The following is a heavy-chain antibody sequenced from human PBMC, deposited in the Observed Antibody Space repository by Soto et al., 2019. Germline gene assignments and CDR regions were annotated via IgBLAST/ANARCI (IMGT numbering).Heavy chain of an antibody. J-gene: IGHJ6*02. D-gene: IGHD1-1*01. CDR2: ISWDGGST. CDR1: GFTFDDYT. CDR3: AKGYGDWNYYYYYGMDV. V-gene: IGHV3-43*01. Sequence: GGSLRLSCAASGFTFDDYTMHWVRQAPGKGLEWVSLISWDGGSTYYADSVKGRFTISRDNSKNSLYLQMNSLRTEDTALYYCAKGYGDWNYYYYYGMDVWGQGTTVTVSS.